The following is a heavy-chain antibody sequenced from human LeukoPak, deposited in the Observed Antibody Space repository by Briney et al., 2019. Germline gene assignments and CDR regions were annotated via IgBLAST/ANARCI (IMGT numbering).Heavy chain of an antibody. J-gene: IGHJ5*02. Sequence: KSSETLSLTCAVYGGSFSGYYWSWIRQPPGKGLEWIGEINHSGSTNYNPSLKSRVTISVDTSKNQFSLKLSSVTAADTAVYYCARQHSSSSITARYNWFDPWGQGTLVTVSS. D-gene: IGHD6-6*01. V-gene: IGHV4-34*01. CDR1: GGSFSGYY. CDR2: INHSGST. CDR3: ARQHSSSSITARYNWFDP.